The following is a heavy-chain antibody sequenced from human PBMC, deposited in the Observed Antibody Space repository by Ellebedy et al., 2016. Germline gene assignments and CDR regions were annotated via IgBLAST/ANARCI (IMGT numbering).Heavy chain of an antibody. CDR1: GYTFTSYG. CDR2: ISAYNGNT. Sequence: ASVKVSCKASGYTFTSYGISWVRQAPGQGLEWMGWISAYNGNTNYAQKLQGRVTMTTDTSISTAYMELNRLRSDDTAVYYCARDAGVNGGWFDPWGQGTLVTVSS. CDR3: ARDAGVNGGWFDP. V-gene: IGHV1-18*01. D-gene: IGHD4-23*01. J-gene: IGHJ5*02.